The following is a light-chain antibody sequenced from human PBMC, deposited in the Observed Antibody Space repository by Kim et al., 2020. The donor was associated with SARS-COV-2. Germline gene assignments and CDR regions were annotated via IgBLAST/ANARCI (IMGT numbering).Light chain of an antibody. CDR1: ISNVGRNT. J-gene: IGLJ1*01. CDR3: AAWDDSLTGYV. V-gene: IGLV1-44*01. Sequence: GQTVNITCSGGISNVGRNTVNWFQQFPGTAPKLLTYNNFQRASGVPARFSASKSGTSASLAISGLQSDDEADYHCAAWDDSLTGYVFGSGTKVTVL. CDR2: NNF.